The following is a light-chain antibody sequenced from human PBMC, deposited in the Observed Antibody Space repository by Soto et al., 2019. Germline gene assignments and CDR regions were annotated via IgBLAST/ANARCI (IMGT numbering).Light chain of an antibody. J-gene: IGKJ1*01. CDR3: PLSNSYSPP. CDR1: QIMRSW. Sequence: DIQLTQSPSTLSAAVGGRVTMTCRASQIMRSWLGWYPQKPGKASKLLIYKASSLESGVPSRFSGSGSGTEFTLTISRLQPDDFAPYYSPLSNSYSPPSGHRTKGDI. V-gene: IGKV1-5*03. CDR2: KAS.